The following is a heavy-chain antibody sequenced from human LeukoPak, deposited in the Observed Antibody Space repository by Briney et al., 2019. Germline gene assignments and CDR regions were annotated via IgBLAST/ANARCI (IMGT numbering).Heavy chain of an antibody. CDR1: GGSISSSSYY. D-gene: IGHD2-2*01. V-gene: IGHV4-39*01. CDR2: IYYSGST. J-gene: IGHJ4*02. CDR3: ARRPVVPAAMPYY. Sequence: SSETLSLTCTVSGGSISSSSYYWGWIRQPPGKGLGWIGSIYYSGSTYYNPSLKSRVTISVDTSKNQFSLKLSSVTAADTAVYYCARRPVVPAAMPYYWGQGTLVTVSS.